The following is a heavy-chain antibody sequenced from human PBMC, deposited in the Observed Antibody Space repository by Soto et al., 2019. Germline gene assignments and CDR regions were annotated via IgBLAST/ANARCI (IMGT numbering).Heavy chain of an antibody. CDR2: IYPGDSDT. D-gene: IGHD6-6*01. V-gene: IGHV5-51*01. Sequence: PGESLKISCKGSGYSFTSYWIGWVRQMPGKGLEWMGIIYPGDSDTRYSPSFQGQVTISADKSISTAYLQWSSLKASDTAMYYCARPGSSSSDYYYYGMDVWGQGXTVTVSS. CDR1: GYSFTSYW. CDR3: ARPGSSSSDYYYYGMDV. J-gene: IGHJ6*02.